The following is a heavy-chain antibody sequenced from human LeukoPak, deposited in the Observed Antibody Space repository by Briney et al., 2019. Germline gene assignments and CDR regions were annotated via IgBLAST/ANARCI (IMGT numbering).Heavy chain of an antibody. V-gene: IGHV3-66*01. CDR3: ARANYEILTGYLYFDY. CDR2: IYSGGST. J-gene: IGHJ4*02. D-gene: IGHD3-9*01. Sequence: GGSLRLSCAASGFTVNSNYMSWVRQAPGKGLEWVSIIYSGGSTHYGDSVKGRFTISRDNSKNTLYLQMNSLSAEDTAVYYCARANYEILTGYLYFDYWGQGTLVTVSS. CDR1: GFTVNSNY.